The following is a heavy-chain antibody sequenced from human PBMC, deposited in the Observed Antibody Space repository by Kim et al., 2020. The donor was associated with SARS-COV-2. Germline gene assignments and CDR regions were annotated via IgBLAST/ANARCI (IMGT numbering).Heavy chain of an antibody. V-gene: IGHV7-4-1*02. CDR3: ARVGSVYGPEWFDP. D-gene: IGHD1-26*01. CDR2: P. J-gene: IGHJ5*02. Sequence: PTYAQGFTGRFVFSLDTSVSTAYLQISSLKAEDTAVYYCARVGSVYGPEWFDPWGQGTLVTVSS.